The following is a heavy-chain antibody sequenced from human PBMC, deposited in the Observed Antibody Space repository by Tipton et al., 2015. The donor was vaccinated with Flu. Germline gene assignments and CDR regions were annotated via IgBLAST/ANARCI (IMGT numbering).Heavy chain of an antibody. D-gene: IGHD6-6*01. Sequence: SLRLSCVGSGFTFINHDMNWVRQAPGRGLEWVSAITSGGRTSYADSVQGRFTISRDNSKKTLYLQMNSLRAGDTARYFCAKKGDRAARLPFDFWGQGTLVTVSS. CDR1: GFTFINHD. V-gene: IGHV3-23*01. CDR2: ITSGGRT. CDR3: AKKGDRAARLPFDF. J-gene: IGHJ4*02.